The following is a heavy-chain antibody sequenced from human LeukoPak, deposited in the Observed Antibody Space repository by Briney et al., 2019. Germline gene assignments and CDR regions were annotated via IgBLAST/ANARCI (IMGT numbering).Heavy chain of an antibody. Sequence: PSETLSLTCTVSGGSISSTNYYWGWIRQPPGKGLEWIGGIYYSGSTYYNPSLKSRVTISVDTSTDQFSLKLSSVTAADTAVYYCARGSGSYMDYMDVWGKGTTVTVSS. V-gene: IGHV4-39*01. CDR2: IYYSGST. J-gene: IGHJ6*03. CDR3: ARGSGSYMDYMDV. D-gene: IGHD1-26*01. CDR1: GGSISSTNYY.